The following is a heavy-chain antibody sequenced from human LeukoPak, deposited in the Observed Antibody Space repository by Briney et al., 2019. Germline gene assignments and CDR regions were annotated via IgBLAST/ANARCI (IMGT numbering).Heavy chain of an antibody. V-gene: IGHV3-30-3*01. J-gene: IGHJ4*02. D-gene: IGHD6-13*01. CDR2: LSSDGSVK. CDR1: GFTLSNYA. Sequence: GGYLRLSCAASGFTLSNYAIHWVRQAPGKGLEWVAVLSSDGSVKSYAHSVKGRFTISRDDSKNTLYLQVNSLRPEDTAVYYCARELIGSSWFDWGQGTLVTVSS. CDR3: ARELIGSSWFD.